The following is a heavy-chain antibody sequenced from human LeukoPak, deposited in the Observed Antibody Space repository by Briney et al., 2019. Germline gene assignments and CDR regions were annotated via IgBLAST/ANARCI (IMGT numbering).Heavy chain of an antibody. V-gene: IGHV1-2*02. Sequence: ASVKVSCKASGYTFTGYYIHWVRQAPGQGLVWMGWINSNSGATNYAQKFQGRVTMTRDTSITTAYMELSSLRSDDTAVYYCARVRSLDYWGQGTLVTVSS. CDR3: ARVRSLDY. CDR2: INSNSGAT. CDR1: GYTFTGYY. J-gene: IGHJ4*02.